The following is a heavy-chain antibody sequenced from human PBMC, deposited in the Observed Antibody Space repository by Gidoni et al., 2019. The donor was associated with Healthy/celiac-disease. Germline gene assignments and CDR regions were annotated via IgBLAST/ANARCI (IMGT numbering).Heavy chain of an antibody. Sequence: QVVQSRAEAQKPGSSVKVSCTESGDTFPSSYMQWVRQAPGQGLEWMGIINPSGGSTSYAQKFQGRVTMTRDTSTSTVYMELSSLRSEDTAVYYCARGENDFYVAARPASNWFDPWGQGTLVTVSS. CDR1: GDTFPSSY. J-gene: IGHJ5*02. V-gene: IGHV1-46*01. D-gene: IGHD6-6*01. CDR3: ARGENDFYVAARPASNWFDP. CDR2: INPSGGST.